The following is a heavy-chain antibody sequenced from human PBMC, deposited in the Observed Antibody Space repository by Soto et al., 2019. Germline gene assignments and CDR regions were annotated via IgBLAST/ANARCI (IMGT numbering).Heavy chain of an antibody. Sequence: GGSLRLSCAASGFTFSNYAVTWVRQAPGKGLEWVSTISGSGGSTYYADSVKGRFTISRDNSKNTLYLQMNSLRAEDTAVYYCAKGGAVAGPRDYWGQGTLVTVSS. V-gene: IGHV3-23*01. CDR1: GFTFSNYA. D-gene: IGHD6-19*01. J-gene: IGHJ4*02. CDR3: AKGGAVAGPRDY. CDR2: ISGSGGST.